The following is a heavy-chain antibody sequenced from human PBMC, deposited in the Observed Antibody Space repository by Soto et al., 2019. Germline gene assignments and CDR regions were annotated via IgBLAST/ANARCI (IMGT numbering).Heavy chain of an antibody. V-gene: IGHV3-74*01. CDR1: GFTFSSYW. Sequence: EVQLVESGGGLVQPGGSLRLSCAASGFTFSSYWMHWVRQAPGKGLVWVSRLKIDGSSTNYADSVKGRFTSSRDNAKNTLYLQLNSLRVEDTAVYYCARGNYGMDVWGQGTTVTVSS. CDR2: LKIDGSST. CDR3: ARGNYGMDV. J-gene: IGHJ6*02.